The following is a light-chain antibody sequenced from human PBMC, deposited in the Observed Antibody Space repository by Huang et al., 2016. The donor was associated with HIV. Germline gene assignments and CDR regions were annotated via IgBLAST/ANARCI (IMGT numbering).Light chain of an antibody. Sequence: DIQMTQSPSSLSASVGDRVTIICRASQDSSKSLAWYQQKPGKAPNLLLYATYKWESGVPSRFRGSGSGTHYTLTISTLQPEDLATYYCQQYQSVPWTFGQGTKVAI. J-gene: IGKJ1*01. V-gene: IGKV1-NL1*01. CDR1: QDSSKS. CDR2: ATY. CDR3: QQYQSVPWT.